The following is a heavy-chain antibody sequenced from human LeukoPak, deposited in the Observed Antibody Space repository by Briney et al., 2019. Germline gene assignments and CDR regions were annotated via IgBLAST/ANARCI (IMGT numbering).Heavy chain of an antibody. CDR2: IYYSGST. V-gene: IGHV4-31*03. CDR1: GGSISSGGYY. CDR3: TRDPGVGATP. J-gene: IGHJ4*02. Sequence: SETLSLTCTVSGGSISSGGYYWSWIRQHPGKGLEWIGYIYYSGSTYYNPSLKSRVTISVDTSKNQVSLKLSSVTAADTAVYYCTRDPGVGATPWGQGTLVTVSS. D-gene: IGHD1-26*01.